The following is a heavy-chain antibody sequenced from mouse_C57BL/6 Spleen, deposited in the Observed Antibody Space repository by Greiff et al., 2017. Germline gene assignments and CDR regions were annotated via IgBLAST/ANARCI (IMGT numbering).Heavy chain of an antibody. CDR2: IYPGSGST. D-gene: IGHD3-2*02. CDR1: ANTSTSSW. V-gene: IGHV1-55*01. CDR3: ARRGQLRLGHFDY. Sequence: QVQLQQPGAGLLKPGASVKMSAKPPANTSTSSWITWVKQRPGQGLEWIGDIYPGSGSTTYNEKFKSKATLTVDTSSSTAYMQLSSLTSEDSAVYYCARRGQLRLGHFDYWGQGTTLTVSS. J-gene: IGHJ2*01.